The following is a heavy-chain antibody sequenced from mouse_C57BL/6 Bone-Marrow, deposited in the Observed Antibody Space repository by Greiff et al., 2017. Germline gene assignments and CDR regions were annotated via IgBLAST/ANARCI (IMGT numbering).Heavy chain of an antibody. CDR3: ARLEFDGSSGDWYVDV. Sequence: QVQLQQPGAELVKPGASVKLSCKASGYTFTSYDINWVKQRPGQGLEWIGWIYPRDGSTKYNEKFKGKATLTVDTSSSTAYMELHSLTSEDSAVYFCARLEFDGSSGDWYVDVWGTGTTVTVSS. J-gene: IGHJ1*03. D-gene: IGHD1-1*01. CDR1: GYTFTSYD. CDR2: IYPRDGST. V-gene: IGHV1-85*01.